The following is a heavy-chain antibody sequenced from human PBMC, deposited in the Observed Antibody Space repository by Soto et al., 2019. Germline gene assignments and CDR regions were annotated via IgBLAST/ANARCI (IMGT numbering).Heavy chain of an antibody. J-gene: IGHJ6*02. CDR2: IYYSGST. D-gene: IGHD2-21*02. V-gene: IGHV4-59*12. CDR1: GGSISNYY. Sequence: PSGTLSLTCTVSGGSISNYYWSWIRQPPAKGLEWIGYIYYSGSTNYNPSLKSRVTISVDSSKNQFSLRLSSVTAADTAVYYCARDLWGYCGTDCYPLDVWGQGTTVT. CDR3: ARDLWGYCGTDCYPLDV.